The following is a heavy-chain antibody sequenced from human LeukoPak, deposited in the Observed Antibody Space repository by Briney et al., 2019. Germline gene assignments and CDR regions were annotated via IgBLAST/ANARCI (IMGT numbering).Heavy chain of an antibody. D-gene: IGHD2-15*01. Sequence: PGGSLRLSCAASGFAFSSYEMNWVRQAPGKGLEWVSYISSSGSTIYYADSVKGRFTISRDNAKNSLYLQMNSLRAEDTAVYYCARDLTVVVVAATESSYYYYGMDVWGQGTTVTVSS. CDR1: GFAFSSYE. J-gene: IGHJ6*02. CDR3: ARDLTVVVVAATESSYYYYGMDV. V-gene: IGHV3-48*03. CDR2: ISSSGSTI.